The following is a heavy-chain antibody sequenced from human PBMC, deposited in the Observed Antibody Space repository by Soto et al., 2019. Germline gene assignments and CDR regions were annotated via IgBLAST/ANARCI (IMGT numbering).Heavy chain of an antibody. J-gene: IGHJ4*02. CDR2: ISYVGSNK. V-gene: IGHV3-30*18. D-gene: IGHD3-10*01. CDR3: AKDFLAMVWGYYFDY. CDR1: GFTFSSYG. Sequence: GGSLRLSCAASGFTFSSYGMHWVRQAPGKGLEWVAVISYVGSNKYYADSVKGRFTISRDNSKNTLYLQMNSLRAEDTAVYYCAKDFLAMVWGYYFDYWGQGTLVTVSS.